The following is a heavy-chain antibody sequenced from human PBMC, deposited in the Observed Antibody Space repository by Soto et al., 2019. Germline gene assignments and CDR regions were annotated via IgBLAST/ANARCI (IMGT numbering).Heavy chain of an antibody. V-gene: IGHV1-69*13. Sequence: ASVKVSCKASGGTFSSYAISWVRQAPGQGLEWMGGIIPIFGTANYAQKFQGRVTITADESTSTAYMELSSLRSEDTAVYYCARAVRTTVTTYYCYGMDVWGQGTTVTVSS. CDR1: GGTFSSYA. D-gene: IGHD4-17*01. CDR2: IIPIFGTA. CDR3: ARAVRTTVTTYYCYGMDV. J-gene: IGHJ6*02.